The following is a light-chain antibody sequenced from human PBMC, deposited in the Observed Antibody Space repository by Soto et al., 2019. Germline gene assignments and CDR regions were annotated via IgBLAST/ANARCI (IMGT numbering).Light chain of an antibody. V-gene: IGKV3D-15*01. Sequence: EIVMTQSPATLSVSPGERATLSCRDSQSVSSNLAWYQQKPGQAPRLLIYGASIRATGIPARFSGSGSGTEFTLTISSLQSEDFAVYYCQQYNNWPTYTFGQGTKLEIK. CDR2: GAS. CDR1: QSVSSN. J-gene: IGKJ2*01. CDR3: QQYNNWPTYT.